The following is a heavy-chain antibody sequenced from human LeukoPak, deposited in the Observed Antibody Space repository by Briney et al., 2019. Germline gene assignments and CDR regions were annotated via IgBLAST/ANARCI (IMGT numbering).Heavy chain of an antibody. CDR1: GASISSDY. V-gene: IGHV4-59*08. CDR3: GVMYSSSWYWFHP. J-gene: IGHJ5*02. D-gene: IGHD6-13*01. Sequence: SETLCLTCTVSGASISSDYWNWIRQPPGKGLEWIGYIYYSGSTNYNPSPKSRVTISVDTSKNQFSLKLSSVTAADTAVYYCGVMYSSSWYWFHPWGQGTLVTVSS. CDR2: IYYSGST.